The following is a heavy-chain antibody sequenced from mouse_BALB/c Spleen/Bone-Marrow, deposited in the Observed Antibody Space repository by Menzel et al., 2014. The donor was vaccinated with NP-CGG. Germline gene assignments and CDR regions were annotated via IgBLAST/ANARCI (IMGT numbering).Heavy chain of an antibody. CDR1: GFTFTDYY. CDR2: IRNKANGYTT. CDR3: ARDKGRVFFDY. J-gene: IGHJ2*01. Sequence: EVKLVESGGGLVQPGGSLRLSCATSGFTFTDYYMNWVRQPPGKALEWLGFIRNKANGYTTEYSASVKGRFTISRDNSQNILYLQMNTLRVDDSATYYCARDKGRVFFDYWGQGTTLTVSS. V-gene: IGHV7-3*02.